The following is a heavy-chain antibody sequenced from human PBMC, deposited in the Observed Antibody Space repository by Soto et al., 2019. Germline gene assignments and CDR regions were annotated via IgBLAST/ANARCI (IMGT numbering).Heavy chain of an antibody. Sequence: GGSLRLSCAASGFTFSNHWMTWVRQAPGKGLEWVASVKRDGSEIYYGDSVKGRFTISRDNAKNSLFLQLNSLRAEDTAMYYCARDPGISSGWYYFDYWGQGTLVTVSS. J-gene: IGHJ4*02. CDR2: VKRDGSEI. CDR1: GFTFSNHW. D-gene: IGHD6-19*01. CDR3: ARDPGISSGWYYFDY. V-gene: IGHV3-7*05.